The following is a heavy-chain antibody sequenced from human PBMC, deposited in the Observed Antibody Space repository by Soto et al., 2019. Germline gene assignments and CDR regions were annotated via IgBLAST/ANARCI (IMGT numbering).Heavy chain of an antibody. CDR2: ISSSSSYI. CDR3: ARDTSQSLRLGELSSPFDY. J-gene: IGHJ4*02. CDR1: GFTFSSYS. D-gene: IGHD3-16*02. Sequence: GGSLRLSCAASGFTFSSYSMNWVRQAPGKGLEWVSSISSSSSYIYYADSVKGRFTISRDNAKNSLYLQMNSLRAEDTAVYYCARDTSQSLRLGELSSPFDYWGQGT. V-gene: IGHV3-21*01.